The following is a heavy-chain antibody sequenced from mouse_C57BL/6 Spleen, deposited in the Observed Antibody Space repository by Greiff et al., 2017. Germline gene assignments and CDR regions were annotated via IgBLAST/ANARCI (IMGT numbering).Heavy chain of an antibody. D-gene: IGHD1-1*01. Sequence: VQLQQSGAELVMPGASVKLSCKASGYTFTSYWMHWVKQRPGQGLEWIGEIDPSDSYTNYNQKFKGKSTLTVDKSSSTAYMQLSSLTSEDSAVYYCARSYYGSRDYFDYWGQGTTLTVSS. J-gene: IGHJ2*01. CDR2: IDPSDSYT. CDR1: GYTFTSYW. CDR3: ARSYYGSRDYFDY. V-gene: IGHV1-69*01.